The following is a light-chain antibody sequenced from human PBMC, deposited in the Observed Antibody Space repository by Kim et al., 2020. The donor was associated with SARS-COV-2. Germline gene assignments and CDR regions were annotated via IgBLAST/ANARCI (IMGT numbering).Light chain of an antibody. CDR2: AAS. Sequence: DIQMTQSPSSLSASVGGRVNITCRASQSVSSYLNWYQQKPGKAPNLLIYAASSLQSGVPSRFSGSGSGTDFTLTISSLQPEDCATYYCQQSYSTLITFGQGTRLEIK. CDR1: QSVSSY. V-gene: IGKV1-39*01. J-gene: IGKJ5*01. CDR3: QQSYSTLIT.